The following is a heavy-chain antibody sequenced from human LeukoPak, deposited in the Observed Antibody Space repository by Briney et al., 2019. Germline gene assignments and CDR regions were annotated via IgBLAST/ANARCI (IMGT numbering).Heavy chain of an antibody. V-gene: IGHV1-2*02. J-gene: IGHJ4*02. Sequence: GASVKVSCKASGYTFTGYNMHWVRQAPGQGLEWMGWINPNSGGTNYAQKFQGRVTMTRDTSISTAYMELSRLRADDTAVYYCARDQDGYNGFDYWGQGTLVTVSS. CDR3: ARDQDGYNGFDY. D-gene: IGHD5-24*01. CDR2: INPNSGGT. CDR1: GYTFTGYN.